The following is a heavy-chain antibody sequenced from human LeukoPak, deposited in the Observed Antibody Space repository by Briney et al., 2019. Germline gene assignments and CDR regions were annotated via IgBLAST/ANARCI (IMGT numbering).Heavy chain of an antibody. J-gene: IGHJ6*02. CDR2: INPSGGST. D-gene: IGHD1-26*01. V-gene: IGHV1-46*01. Sequence: ASVKVSCKVSGYTLTSYYMHWVRQAPGQGLEWMGIINPSGGSTSSAQKFQGRVTMTRDTSTGTVYMELSSLRSEDTAVYYCAREWVSGYYYGMDVWGQGTTVTVSS. CDR1: GYTLTSYY. CDR3: AREWVSGYYYGMDV.